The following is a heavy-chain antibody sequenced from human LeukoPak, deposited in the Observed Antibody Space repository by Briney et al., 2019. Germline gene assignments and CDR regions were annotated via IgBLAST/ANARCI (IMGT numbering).Heavy chain of an antibody. CDR3: ATQRPTGAVDY. Sequence: PGRSLRLSCAASGFTFSSYGMHWVRQAPGKGLEWVAVISYDGSNKYYADSVKGRFTISRDNAKNSVYLQMDSLRAEDTAVYSCATQRPTGAVDYWGQGTLVTVSS. CDR2: ISYDGSNK. D-gene: IGHD1-1*01. V-gene: IGHV3-30*03. J-gene: IGHJ4*02. CDR1: GFTFSSYG.